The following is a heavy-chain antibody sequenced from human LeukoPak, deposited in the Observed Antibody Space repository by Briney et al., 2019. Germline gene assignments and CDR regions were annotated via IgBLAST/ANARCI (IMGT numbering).Heavy chain of an antibody. J-gene: IGHJ4*02. CDR2: ITSSSTYI. Sequence: SGGSLRLSCVVSGFIFSSYSINWVRQAPGKGLEWVSSITSSSTYIYYADSVKGRFTISRDNAKNSLYLQMDSLRAEDTAAYYCARDGYSSSSLDYWGPGTVVTVSS. V-gene: IGHV3-21*01. CDR3: ARDGYSSSSLDY. CDR1: GFIFSSYS. D-gene: IGHD6-19*01.